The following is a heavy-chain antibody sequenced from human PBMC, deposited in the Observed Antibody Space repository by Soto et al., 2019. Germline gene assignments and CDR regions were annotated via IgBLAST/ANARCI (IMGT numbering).Heavy chain of an antibody. Sequence: ASVKVSCKASGYTFTSYGISWVRQAPGQGLEWMGWINPYNGNTNYAQKLQGRVTMTTDTSTSTAYMELRSLRSDDTAVYYCARDPVGGNWLDPWGQGTLVTVSS. CDR3: ARDPVGGNWLDP. CDR2: INPYNGNT. J-gene: IGHJ5*02. CDR1: GYTFTSYG. V-gene: IGHV1-18*01. D-gene: IGHD1-26*01.